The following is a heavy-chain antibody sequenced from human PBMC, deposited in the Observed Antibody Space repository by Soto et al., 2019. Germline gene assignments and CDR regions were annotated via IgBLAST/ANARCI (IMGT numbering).Heavy chain of an antibody. CDR2: IYSGGST. D-gene: IGHD3-22*01. V-gene: IGHV3-66*01. CDR1: GFTVSSNY. J-gene: IGHJ4*02. Sequence: GGSLRLSCAASGFTVSSNYMSWVRQAPGKGLEWVSVIYSGGSTYYADSVKGRFTISRHNSKNTLYLQMNSLRAEDTAVYYCARGHSYYDSSGYCIDYWGQGTLVTVSS. CDR3: ARGHSYYDSSGYCIDY.